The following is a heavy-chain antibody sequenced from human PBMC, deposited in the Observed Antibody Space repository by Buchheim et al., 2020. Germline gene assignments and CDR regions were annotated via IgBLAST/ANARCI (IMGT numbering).Heavy chain of an antibody. D-gene: IGHD3-22*01. V-gene: IGHV1-2*02. CDR3: ARVVRGYYDSSGYPPGYYYGMDV. Sequence: QVQLVQSGAEVKKPGASVQVSCKASGYTFTGYYMHWVRQAPGQGLEWMGWINPNSGGTNYAQKFQGRVTMTRDTSISTAYMELSRLRSDDTAVYYCARVVRGYYDSSGYPPGYYYGMDVWGQGTT. J-gene: IGHJ6*02. CDR1: GYTFTGYY. CDR2: INPNSGGT.